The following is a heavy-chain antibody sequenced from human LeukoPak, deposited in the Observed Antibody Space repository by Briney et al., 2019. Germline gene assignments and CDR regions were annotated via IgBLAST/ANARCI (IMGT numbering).Heavy chain of an antibody. V-gene: IGHV1-8*01. CDR3: AKHPPYDSSGYYFHGFDY. Sequence: ASVKVSCKASGYTFTSYDINWVRQATGQGLEWMRWMDPNSGNTGYAQKFQGRVTMTRNTSISTAYMELSSLRSEDTAVYYCAKHPPYDSSGYYFHGFDYWGQGTLVTVSS. CDR2: MDPNSGNT. CDR1: GYTFTSYD. D-gene: IGHD3-22*01. J-gene: IGHJ4*02.